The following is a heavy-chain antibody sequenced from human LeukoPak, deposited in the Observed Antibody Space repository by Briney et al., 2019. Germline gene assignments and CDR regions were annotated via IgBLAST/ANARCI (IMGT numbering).Heavy chain of an antibody. CDR2: ISSSSSYI. Sequence: GGSLRLSCAASGFTFSSYSMNWVRQAPGKGLEWVSSISSSSSYIYYADSVKGRFTISRDNAKNSLYLQMNSLRAEDTAVYYCARDGETQYSSRWSRIGYYWVRDVGGKGTTVTVP. J-gene: IGHJ6*04. V-gene: IGHV3-21*01. D-gene: IGHD6-13*01. CDR1: GFTFSSYS. CDR3: ARDGETQYSSRWSRIGYYWVRDV.